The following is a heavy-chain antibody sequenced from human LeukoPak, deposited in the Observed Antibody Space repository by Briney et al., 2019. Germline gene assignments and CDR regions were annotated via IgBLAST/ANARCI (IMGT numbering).Heavy chain of an antibody. CDR3: ARGGLWFRELLSGFDY. V-gene: IGHV1-2*02. Sequence: ASVKVSCKASGYTFTGYYMHWVRQAPGQGLEWMGWINPNSGGTNYAQKFQGRVTMTRDTSISTAYMELSRLRSDDTAVYYCARGGLWFRELLSGFDYWGQGTLVTVSS. CDR1: GYTFTGYY. J-gene: IGHJ4*02. CDR2: INPNSGGT. D-gene: IGHD3-10*01.